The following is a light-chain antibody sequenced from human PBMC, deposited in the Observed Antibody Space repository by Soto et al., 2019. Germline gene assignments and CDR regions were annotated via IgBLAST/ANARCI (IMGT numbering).Light chain of an antibody. CDR3: CSFAGSSYV. J-gene: IGLJ1*01. Sequence: QSALTQPASVSGSPGQSITISCTGTSSDVGSYNLVSWYQQHPGKATKLMIYEVTRRPSGVSNRFSGSKSDNTASLTISGLQAEDEAEYYCCSFAGSSYVFGTGTKVTVL. CDR2: EVT. CDR1: SSDVGSYNL. V-gene: IGLV2-23*02.